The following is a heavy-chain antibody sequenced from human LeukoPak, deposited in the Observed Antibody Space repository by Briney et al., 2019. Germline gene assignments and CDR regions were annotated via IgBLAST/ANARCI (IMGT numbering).Heavy chain of an antibody. CDR2: INPNSGGT. J-gene: IGHJ4*02. D-gene: IGHD2-8*01. CDR3: ARDRRYCTNGVCYTGFDY. CDR1: GYTFTGYY. Sequence: ASVKVSCKASGYTFTGYYMHWVRQAPGQGLEWMGWINPNSGGTNYAQKLQGWVTMTRDTSISTAYMELSRLRSDDTAVYYCARDRRYCTNGVCYTGFDYWGQGTLVTVSS. V-gene: IGHV1-2*04.